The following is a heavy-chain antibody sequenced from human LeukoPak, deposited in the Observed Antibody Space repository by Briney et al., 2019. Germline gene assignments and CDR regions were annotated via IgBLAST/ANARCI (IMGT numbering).Heavy chain of an antibody. V-gene: IGHV4-34*01. D-gene: IGHD2-2*01. J-gene: IGHJ4*02. CDR2: INHSGST. Sequence: SETLSLTCAVYGGSFSGYYWSWIRQPPGKGLEWIGEINHSGSTNYNPSLKSRVTVSVDTSKNQFSLKLSSVTAADTAVYYCARPKPHYCSSTSCYPYFDYWGQGTLVTVSS. CDR1: GGSFSGYY. CDR3: ARPKPHYCSSTSCYPYFDY.